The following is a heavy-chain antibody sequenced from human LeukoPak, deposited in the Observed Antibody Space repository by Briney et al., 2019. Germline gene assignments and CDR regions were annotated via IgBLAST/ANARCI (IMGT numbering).Heavy chain of an antibody. CDR3: ARHGRYYCSSTSCYFDY. Sequence: GESLKISCKGSGYSFTSYWIGWVRQMPGKGLEWMGIIYPGDSDTRYSPPFQGQVTISADKSISTAYLQWSSLKASDTAMYYCARHGRYYCSSTSCYFDYWGQGTLVTVSS. D-gene: IGHD2-2*01. CDR1: GYSFTSYW. V-gene: IGHV5-51*01. J-gene: IGHJ4*02. CDR2: IYPGDSDT.